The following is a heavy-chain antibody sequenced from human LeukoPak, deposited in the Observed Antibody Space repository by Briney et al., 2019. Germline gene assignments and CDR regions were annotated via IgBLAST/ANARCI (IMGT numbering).Heavy chain of an antibody. Sequence: SGTLSLTCAVSGGSISSSNWWSWVRQPPGKGLEWIGEIYHSGSTYYNPSLKSRVTISVDTSKNQFSLKLSSVTAADTAVYYCAREYDILTGKGAFDIWGQGTMVTVSS. CDR3: AREYDILTGKGAFDI. CDR2: IYHSGST. CDR1: GGSISSSNW. D-gene: IGHD3-9*01. V-gene: IGHV4-4*02. J-gene: IGHJ3*02.